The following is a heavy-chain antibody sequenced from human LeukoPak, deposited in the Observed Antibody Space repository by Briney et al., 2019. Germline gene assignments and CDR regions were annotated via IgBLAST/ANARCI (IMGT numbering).Heavy chain of an antibody. CDR1: GFTFSSYD. D-gene: IGHD3-9*01. V-gene: IGHV3-48*03. J-gene: IGHJ4*02. CDR2: ISSSGSTV. Sequence: PGGSLRLSCAASGFTFSSYDMNWVRQAPGKGLEWVSYISSSGSTVYYADSVKGRFTISRDNAKNSLYLQMNSLRAEDTAVYYCARETGSYDYWGQGTLVTVSS. CDR3: ARETGSYDY.